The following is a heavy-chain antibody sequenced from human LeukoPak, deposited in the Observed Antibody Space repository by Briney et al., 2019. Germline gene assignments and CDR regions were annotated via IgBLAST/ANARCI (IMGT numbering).Heavy chain of an antibody. Sequence: SGGSLRPSCAASGFTVSSNYMSLVRQAPGKGLEWVSVIYSGGSTYYADSVKGRFTISRGNSKNTLYLQMNSLRAEDTAVYYCAGGGAKTPFDYWGRGTLVTVSS. CDR2: IYSGGST. J-gene: IGHJ4*02. V-gene: IGHV3-53*01. CDR1: GFTVSSNY. D-gene: IGHD3-16*01. CDR3: AGGGAKTPFDY.